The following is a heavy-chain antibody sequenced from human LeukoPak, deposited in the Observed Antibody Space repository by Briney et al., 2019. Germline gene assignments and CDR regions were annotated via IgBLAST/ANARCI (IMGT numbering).Heavy chain of an antibody. V-gene: IGHV4-30-4*08. J-gene: IGHJ5*02. CDR1: GGSISSGDYY. CDR3: ARDKSPNYGDYGWFDP. CDR2: IYYSGST. D-gene: IGHD4-17*01. Sequence: SQTLSLTCTVSGGSISSGDYYWSWIRQPPGKGLEWIGYIYYSGSTYYNPSLKSRVTISADTSKNQFSLKLSSVTAADTAVYYCARDKSPNYGDYGWFDPWGQGTLVTVSS.